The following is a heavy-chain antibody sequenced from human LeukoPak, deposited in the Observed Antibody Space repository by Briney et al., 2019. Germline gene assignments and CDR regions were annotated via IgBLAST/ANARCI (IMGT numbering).Heavy chain of an antibody. D-gene: IGHD3-3*02. V-gene: IGHV4-39*01. J-gene: IGHJ6*03. CDR2: IYYSGST. Sequence: SETLSLTCTVSNGSINSGSYYWGWIRQPPGKGLEWIGSIYYSGSTYYNPSLKSRVTISVDTSKGQFSLKLSSVTASDTAVYYCARATDYYHYYMDVWDKGTTVTVSS. CDR1: NGSINSGSYY. CDR3: ARATDYYHYYMDV.